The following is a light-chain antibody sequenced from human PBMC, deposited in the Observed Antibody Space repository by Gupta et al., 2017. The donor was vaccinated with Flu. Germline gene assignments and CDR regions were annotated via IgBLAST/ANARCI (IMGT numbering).Light chain of an antibody. CDR1: QNVGRQ. V-gene: IGKV3-11*01. J-gene: IGKJ4*01. CDR2: DAS. Sequence: EIVLIQSPATLPLSAGETATLSCRASQNVGRQIAWYQQKPGRAPRLIMFDASNRATGIPARFSGSGSGTDFTLTISNLETEDFAVYFGQQRSLWPLTFGSGTKVEI. CDR3: QQRSLWPLT.